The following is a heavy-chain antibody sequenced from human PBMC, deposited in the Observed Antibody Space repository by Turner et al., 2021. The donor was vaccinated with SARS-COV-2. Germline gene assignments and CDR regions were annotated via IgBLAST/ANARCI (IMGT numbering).Heavy chain of an antibody. CDR1: GFTFSGSA. CDR2: IRSKANSYAT. Sequence: EGQLVESGGGLVQPGGSLKLSCAASGFTFSGSAMHWVRQAAGKGLEWVGRIRSKANSYATAYAASVKGRFTISRDDSKNTAYLQMNSLKTEDTAVYYCTIYCSGGSCYGIWGQGTLVTVSS. CDR3: TIYCSGGSCYGI. D-gene: IGHD2-15*01. J-gene: IGHJ4*02. V-gene: IGHV3-73*01.